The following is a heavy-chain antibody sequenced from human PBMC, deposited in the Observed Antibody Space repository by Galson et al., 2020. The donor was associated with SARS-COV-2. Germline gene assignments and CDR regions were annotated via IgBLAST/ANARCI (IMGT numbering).Heavy chain of an antibody. V-gene: IGHV3-74*01. Sequence: GGSLRLSCAASGFPFSSYWMHWVRQAPGKGLVWVSRINSDGSSTSYSDSVKGRFTIPRDNAKNTLYLQMKSLRAVDTAVYYCARAGGMDVWGQGTTVTVSS. J-gene: IGHJ6*02. D-gene: IGHD3-10*01. CDR3: ARAGGMDV. CDR1: GFPFSSYW. CDR2: INSDGSST.